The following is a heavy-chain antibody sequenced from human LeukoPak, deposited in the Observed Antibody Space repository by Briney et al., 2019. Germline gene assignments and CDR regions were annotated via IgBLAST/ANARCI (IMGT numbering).Heavy chain of an antibody. Sequence: GGSLRLSCAASGFTFSDYYMSWIRQAPGNGMEWDSYISSSGSTIYYADSVKGRLTISRDNAKNSLYLQMNSLRAEDTAVYYCARDAADSSGYYYFDYWGQGTLVTVSS. D-gene: IGHD3-22*01. CDR3: ARDAADSSGYYYFDY. CDR2: ISSSGSTI. V-gene: IGHV3-11*01. CDR1: GFTFSDYY. J-gene: IGHJ4*02.